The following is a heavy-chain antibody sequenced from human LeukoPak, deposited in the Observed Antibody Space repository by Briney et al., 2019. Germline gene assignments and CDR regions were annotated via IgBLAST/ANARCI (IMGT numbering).Heavy chain of an antibody. V-gene: IGHV3-33*01. CDR3: ARELCTNGVCYNDY. J-gene: IGHJ4*02. D-gene: IGHD2-8*01. CDR2: IWYDGSNK. CDR1: GLTFSSYG. Sequence: GGSLRLSCAASGLTFSSYGMHWVRQAPGKGLEWVAVIWYDGSNKYYADSVKGRFTISRDNSKNTLYLQMNSLRAEDTAVYYCARELCTNGVCYNDYWGQGTLVTVSS.